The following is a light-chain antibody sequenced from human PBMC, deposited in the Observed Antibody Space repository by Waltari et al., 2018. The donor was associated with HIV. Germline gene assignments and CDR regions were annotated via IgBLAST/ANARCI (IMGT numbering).Light chain of an antibody. J-gene: IGLJ2*01. CDR3: QTWATGSRVV. CDR1: SGHSNYA. V-gene: IGLV4-69*01. CDR2: LNSDGNH. Sequence: QLVLSQSPSASASLGASVKLTCTLSSGHSNYAIAWHQQHPEKGPRYLMKLNSDGNHIKGDGIPDRFSGSSSGAERYLTIASLQSEDEADDYCQTWATGSRVVFGGGTKLTVL.